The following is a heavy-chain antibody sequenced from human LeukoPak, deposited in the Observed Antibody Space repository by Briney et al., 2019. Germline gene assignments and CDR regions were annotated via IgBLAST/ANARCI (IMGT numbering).Heavy chain of an antibody. CDR3: ATFSSSTLYYYGMDV. D-gene: IGHD6-6*01. V-gene: IGHV4-59*01. CDR1: GGSISSYY. Sequence: SETLSLTCTVFGGSISSYYWSWIRQPPGKGLEWIGYIYYSGSTNYNPSLKSRVTISVDTSKNQFSLKLSSVTAADTAVYYCATFSSSTLYYYGMDVWGQGTTVTVSS. J-gene: IGHJ6*02. CDR2: IYYSGST.